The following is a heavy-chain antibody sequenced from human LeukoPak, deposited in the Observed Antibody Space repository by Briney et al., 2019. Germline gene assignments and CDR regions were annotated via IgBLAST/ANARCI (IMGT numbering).Heavy chain of an antibody. CDR1: GFTFSSYA. D-gene: IGHD3-10*01. V-gene: IGHV3-23*01. CDR2: ISGSGGST. J-gene: IGHJ5*02. CDR3: AKDNTYYYGSGSYNNWFDP. Sequence: GGSLRLSCAASGFTFSSYAMSWVRQAPGKGLEWVSAISGSGGSTYYADSVKGRFTISRDNSKNTLYLQMNSLRAEDTAVYYCAKDNTYYYGSGSYNNWFDPWGQGTLVTVSS.